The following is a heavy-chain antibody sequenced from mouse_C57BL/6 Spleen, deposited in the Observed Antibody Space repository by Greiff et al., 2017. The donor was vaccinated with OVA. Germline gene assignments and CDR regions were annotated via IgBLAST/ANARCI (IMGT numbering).Heavy chain of an antibody. J-gene: IGHJ3*01. CDR3: ARPEGDYYGSSPWYAY. Sequence: EVKLEESGGGLVKPGGSLKLSCAASGFTFSDYGMHWVRQAPEKGLEWVAYISSGSSTIYYADTVKGRFTISRDNAKNTLFLQMTSLRSEDTAMYYCARPEGDYYGSSPWYAYWGQGTLVTVSA. D-gene: IGHD1-1*01. CDR1: GFTFSDYG. V-gene: IGHV5-17*01. CDR2: ISSGSSTI.